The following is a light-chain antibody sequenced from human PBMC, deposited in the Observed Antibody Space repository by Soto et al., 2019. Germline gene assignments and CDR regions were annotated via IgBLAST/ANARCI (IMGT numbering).Light chain of an antibody. Sequence: QSVLTQPPSVSGAPGQRVTISCTGGSSNIGAGYDVHWYQQLPGTAPKLLIYGNSNRPSGVPDRFSGSKSGTSASLAITGLQAEDEAGYYCQSYDKSLSGYVLFGGGTKLSVL. V-gene: IGLV1-40*01. CDR2: GNS. CDR3: QSYDKSLSGYVL. CDR1: SSNIGAGYD. J-gene: IGLJ2*01.